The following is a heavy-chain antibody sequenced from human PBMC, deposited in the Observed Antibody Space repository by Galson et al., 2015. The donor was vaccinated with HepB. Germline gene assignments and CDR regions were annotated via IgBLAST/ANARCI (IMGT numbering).Heavy chain of an antibody. V-gene: IGHV3-21*01. CDR3: ARGGSSWYAEYYFDY. CDR2: ISSSSNYI. Sequence: SLRLSCAASGFPFSTYSMNWVRQAPGEGLEWVSSISSSSNYIYYADSVKGRFTISRDNAKNSLYLQMNSLRVEDTAVYYCARGGSSWYAEYYFDYWGQGTLVTVSS. CDR1: GFPFSTYS. J-gene: IGHJ4*02. D-gene: IGHD6-13*01.